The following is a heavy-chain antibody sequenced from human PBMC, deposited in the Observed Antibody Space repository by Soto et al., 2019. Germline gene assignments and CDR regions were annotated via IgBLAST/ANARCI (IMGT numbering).Heavy chain of an antibody. V-gene: IGHV3-21*01. Sequence: PGGSLRLSCAASGFTFSGYSMNWVRQAPGKGLEWVSSISSSSSYIYYADSVKGRFTISRDNAKNSLYLQMNSLRAEDTAVYYCARVGGYSYGPNWFDPWGQGTLVTVSS. CDR3: ARVGGYSYGPNWFDP. CDR1: GFTFSGYS. CDR2: ISSSSSYI. D-gene: IGHD5-18*01. J-gene: IGHJ5*02.